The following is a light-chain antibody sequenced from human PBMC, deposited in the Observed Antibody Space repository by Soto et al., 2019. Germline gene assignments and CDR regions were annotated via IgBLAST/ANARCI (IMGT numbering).Light chain of an antibody. V-gene: IGKV1-5*03. Sequence: DIQMTQSPSTLSASVGNRVTITCRPSQSISSWLAWYQQKPGKAPKLLIYKASTLKSGVPSRFSVSGSGTEFTLTISCLQPNDFATYYCQHYNSYSEAFGQGTKVDIK. J-gene: IGKJ1*01. CDR3: QHYNSYSEA. CDR1: QSISSW. CDR2: KAS.